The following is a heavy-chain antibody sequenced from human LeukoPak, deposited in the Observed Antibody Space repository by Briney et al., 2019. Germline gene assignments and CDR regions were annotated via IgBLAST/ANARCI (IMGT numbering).Heavy chain of an antibody. CDR2: IDTTTGNP. CDR3: VRGTPTPGMDY. J-gene: IGHJ4*02. D-gene: IGHD3-10*01. Sequence: ASVKVSCKASGYTFTSYAMNWVRQAPGQGLEWMGNIDTTTGNPRYAQDFTGRFVFSLDTSVSTAYLQITSLKADDTAAYYCVRGTPTPGMDYWGQGTQVTVSS. CDR1: GYTFTSYA. V-gene: IGHV7-4-1*02.